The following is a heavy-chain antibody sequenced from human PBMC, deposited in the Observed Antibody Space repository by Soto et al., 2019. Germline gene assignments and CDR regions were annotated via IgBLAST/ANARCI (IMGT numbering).Heavy chain of an antibody. CDR3: ARRDGYNSDY. Sequence: EVQLVESGGGLVQPGGSLRLSCAASGFTFSNYAMHWVRQAPGKGLEYVSAISSHGDSTYYANSVKGRFTISRDNSKITLYLQMGSLRTEDMAVYYCARRDGYNSDYWGQGTLVTVSS. J-gene: IGHJ4*02. D-gene: IGHD5-12*01. CDR2: ISSHGDST. V-gene: IGHV3-64*01. CDR1: GFTFSNYA.